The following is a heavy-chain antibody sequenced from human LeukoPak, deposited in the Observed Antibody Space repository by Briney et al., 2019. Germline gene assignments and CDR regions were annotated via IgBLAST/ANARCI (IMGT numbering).Heavy chain of an antibody. D-gene: IGHD4-17*01. CDR1: GGSISSFY. V-gene: IGHV4-59*01. CDR2: IDHSGST. J-gene: IGHJ4*02. Sequence: SETLSLTCTVSGGSISSFYWTWIRQPPGKGLEWIGYIDHSGSTNYNPSLKSRVTISSDTSKNQFSLDLSSVTAADTAVYYCARLKATVSIHAYFDFWGQGTLVTVSS. CDR3: ARLKATVSIHAYFDF.